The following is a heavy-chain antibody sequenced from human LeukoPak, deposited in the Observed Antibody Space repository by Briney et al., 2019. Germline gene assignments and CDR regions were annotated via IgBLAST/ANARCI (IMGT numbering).Heavy chain of an antibody. D-gene: IGHD5-18*01. V-gene: IGHV3-74*01. CDR2: INSDGSNT. CDR1: GFTFSSYW. Sequence: GGSLRLSCAASGFTFSSYWMHWVRQAPGKGLVWVSHINSDGSNTAYADSMKGRFTISRDNAKNTLYLQMNSLRAEDTAVYYCARDRARYGLDYWGQGTLVTVSS. CDR3: ARDRARYGLDY. J-gene: IGHJ4*02.